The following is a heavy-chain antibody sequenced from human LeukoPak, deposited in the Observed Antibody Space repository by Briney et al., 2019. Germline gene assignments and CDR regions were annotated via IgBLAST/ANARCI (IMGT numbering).Heavy chain of an antibody. CDR3: ARDQQQLNFDP. D-gene: IGHD6-13*01. CDR1: GGSFSGYY. V-gene: IGHV4-34*01. Sequence: SETLSLTCAVYGGSFSGYYWSWIRRPPGKGLEWIGEINHSGSTNYNPSLKSRVTISVDTSKNQFSLKLSSVTAADTAVYYCARDQQQLNFDPWGQGTLVTVSS. J-gene: IGHJ5*02. CDR2: INHSGST.